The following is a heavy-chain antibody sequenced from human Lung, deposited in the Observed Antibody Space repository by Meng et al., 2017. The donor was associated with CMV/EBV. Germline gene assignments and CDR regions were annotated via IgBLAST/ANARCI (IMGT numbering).Heavy chain of an antibody. V-gene: IGHV4-61*01. CDR2: IHHTGNT. CDR1: GGSVNSGSYY. D-gene: IGHD3-10*01. Sequence: GSLSLXCTVSGGSVNSGSYYWTWIRQPPGKGLEWIGYIHHTGNTNYNLSLKGRVTISLDTSQNQLSLKMNAATAIDTAVYYCATDRVITTRAFHIWGQGTMVTVSS. CDR3: ATDRVITTRAFHI. J-gene: IGHJ3*02.